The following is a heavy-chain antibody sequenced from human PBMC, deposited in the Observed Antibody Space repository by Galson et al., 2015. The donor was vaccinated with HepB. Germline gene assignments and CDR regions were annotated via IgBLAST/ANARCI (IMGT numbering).Heavy chain of an antibody. J-gene: IGHJ3*02. CDR1: GYTFTGYY. CDR2: INPNSGGT. Sequence: SVKVSCKASGYTFTGYYMHWVRQAPGQGLEWMGWINPNSGGTNYAQKFQGWVTMTRDTSISTAYMELSRLRSDDTAVYYCARAGGILWWPNAFDIWGQGTMVTVSS. CDR3: ARAGGILWWPNAFDI. D-gene: IGHD2-21*01. V-gene: IGHV1-2*04.